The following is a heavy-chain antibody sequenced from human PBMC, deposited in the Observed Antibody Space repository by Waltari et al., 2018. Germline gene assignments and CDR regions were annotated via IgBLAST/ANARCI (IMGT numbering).Heavy chain of an antibody. D-gene: IGHD2-2*01. Sequence: QVQLQESGPGLVKPSQTLSLTCTVSGGSISSGASYWSWIRQPPGKGLEWIGYIYYSGSTYYNSSLKSRVTISVDTSKNQFSLKLSSVTAADTALYYCARELGYCSGYSCYRWFDPWGQGTLVTVSS. CDR2: IYYSGST. CDR1: GGSISSGASY. CDR3: ARELGYCSGYSCYRWFDP. J-gene: IGHJ5*02. V-gene: IGHV4-30-4*08.